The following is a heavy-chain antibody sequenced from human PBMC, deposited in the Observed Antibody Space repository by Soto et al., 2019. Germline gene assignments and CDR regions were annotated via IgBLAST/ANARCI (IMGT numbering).Heavy chain of an antibody. CDR1: GGSFSGYY. J-gene: IGHJ5*02. CDR3: ARVEWIVVVPAAQMGNWFDH. Sequence: PSETLSLTCAVYGGSFSGYYWSWIRQPPGKGLEWIGEINHSGSTNYNPSLKSRVTISVDTSKNQFSLKLSSVTAADTAVYYCARVEWIVVVPAAQMGNWFDHWGQGTLVTVSS. V-gene: IGHV4-34*01. D-gene: IGHD2-2*01. CDR2: INHSGST.